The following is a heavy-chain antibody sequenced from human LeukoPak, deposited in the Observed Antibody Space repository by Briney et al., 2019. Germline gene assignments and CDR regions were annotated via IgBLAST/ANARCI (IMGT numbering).Heavy chain of an antibody. D-gene: IGHD1-1*01. Sequence: SDTLSLTRTVSGGSISSCCWSWIQQPRGKGLEWVGYIYYSGSTNYNPSLKSRVTISVDTSKNQFSLKLSSVTAADTAVYYCARGGSMVHPFDYWGQGTLVTVSS. CDR3: ARGGSMVHPFDY. V-gene: IGHV4-59*01. J-gene: IGHJ4*02. CDR1: GGSISSCC. CDR2: IYYSGST.